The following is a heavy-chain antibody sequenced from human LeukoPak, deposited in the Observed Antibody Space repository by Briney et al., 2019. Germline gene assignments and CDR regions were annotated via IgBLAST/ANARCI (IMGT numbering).Heavy chain of an antibody. CDR3: ARWRGAQSEFDY. J-gene: IGHJ4*02. D-gene: IGHD3-3*01. CDR1: GFTFSSCS. V-gene: IGHV3-7*01. Sequence: GGSLRLSCAGSGFTFSSCSMCCVRQAPGKGLEWVANIKDSGIEKEYVDSVKGRFTISRDNAKNSLYLQMNSLRVDDTALYFCARWRGAQSEFDYWGQGTQVTVSS. CDR2: IKDSGIEK.